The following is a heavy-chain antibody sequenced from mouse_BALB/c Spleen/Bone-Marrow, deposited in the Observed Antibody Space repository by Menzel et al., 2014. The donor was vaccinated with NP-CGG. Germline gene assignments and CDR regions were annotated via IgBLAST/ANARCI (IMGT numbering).Heavy chain of an antibody. Sequence: VKLVESGAELVRPGTSVKVSCKASGYAFTNYWIEWVKQRPGQGLEWIGVINRGSGGVNYNEKFKGKATLTADKSSSTAYIQLSSLTPDDSAVYFCSREITRYAVDYWGQGTSVTVSS. D-gene: IGHD2-4*01. CDR1: GYAFTNYW. CDR2: INRGSGGV. J-gene: IGHJ4*01. CDR3: SREITRYAVDY. V-gene: IGHV1-54*01.